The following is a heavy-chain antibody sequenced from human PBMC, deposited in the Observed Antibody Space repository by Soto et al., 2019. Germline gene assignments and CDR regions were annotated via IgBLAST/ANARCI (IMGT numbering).Heavy chain of an antibody. J-gene: IGHJ4*02. CDR2: IYYSGST. CDR3: ARHVPPWDIFVVPAAMLGGVHAKFGY. V-gene: IGHV4-39*01. CDR1: GGSISSSSYY. Sequence: SETLSLTCTVSGGSISSSSYYWGWIRQPPGKGLEWIGSIYYSGSTYYNPSLKSRVTISVDTSKNQFSLKLSSVTAADTAVYYFARHVPPWDIFVVPAAMLGGVHAKFGYWGQGTLVTVSS. D-gene: IGHD2-2*01.